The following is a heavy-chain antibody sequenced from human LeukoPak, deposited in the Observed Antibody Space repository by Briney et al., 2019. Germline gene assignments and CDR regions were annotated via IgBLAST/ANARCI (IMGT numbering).Heavy chain of an antibody. CDR3: ARDARGYCSSTSCYEDYGMDV. J-gene: IGHJ6*04. CDR2: IYYSGST. D-gene: IGHD2-2*01. V-gene: IGHV4-30-4*01. Sequence: SQTLSPTCTVSGGSISSGDYYWSWMRQPPGKGLEWIGYIYYSGSTYYNPSLKSRVTISVDTSKNQFSLKLSSVTAADTAVYYCARDARGYCSSTSCYEDYGMDVWGKGTTVTVSS. CDR1: GGSISSGDYY.